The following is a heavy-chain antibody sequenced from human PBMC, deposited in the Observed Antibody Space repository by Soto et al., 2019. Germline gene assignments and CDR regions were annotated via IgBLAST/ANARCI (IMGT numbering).Heavy chain of an antibody. Sequence: LRLSCAASGFTFSSYGMHWVRQAPGKGLEWVAVISYDGSNKYYADSVKGRFTISRDNSKNTLYLQMNSLRAEDTAVYYCAKDSQGPLDYWGQGTLVTVSS. CDR3: AKDSQGPLDY. J-gene: IGHJ4*02. V-gene: IGHV3-30*18. CDR1: GFTFSSYG. CDR2: ISYDGSNK.